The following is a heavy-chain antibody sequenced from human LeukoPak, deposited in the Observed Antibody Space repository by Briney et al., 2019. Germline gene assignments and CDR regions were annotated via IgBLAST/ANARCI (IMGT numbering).Heavy chain of an antibody. CDR1: GGSISSSSYY. V-gene: IGHV4-39*07. D-gene: IGHD3-10*01. J-gene: IGHJ6*02. Sequence: SETLSLTCTVSGGSISSSSYYWGWIRQPPGKGLEWIGEIYHSGNTNYNPSLKGRVTISVDKSKNQFSLKLTSATAADTAVYYCARDRDGMGVWGQGTTVTVSS. CDR3: ARDRDGMGV. CDR2: IYHSGNT.